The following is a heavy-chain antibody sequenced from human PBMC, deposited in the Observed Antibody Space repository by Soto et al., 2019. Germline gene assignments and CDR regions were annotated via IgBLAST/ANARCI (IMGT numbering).Heavy chain of an antibody. CDR3: AREPLKVDCSGGSCFENARYNYFDP. CDR1: GFTFSSYW. D-gene: IGHD2-15*01. V-gene: IGHV3-7*01. J-gene: IGHJ5*02. CDR2: IKQDGSE. Sequence: GGSLRLSCAASGFTFSSYWMSWVRQAPGKGLEWVANIKQDGSEYYVDSVKGRFTISRDNAKNSLYLQMNSLRAEDTAVYYCAREPLKVDCSGGSCFENARYNYFDPWGQGTLVTVSS.